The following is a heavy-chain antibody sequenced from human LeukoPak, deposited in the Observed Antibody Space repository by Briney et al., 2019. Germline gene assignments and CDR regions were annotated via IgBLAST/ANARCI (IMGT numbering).Heavy chain of an antibody. Sequence: ASVKVSCKASGYTFTSYGISWVRQAPGQGLEWMGWISAYNGNTNYAQKLQGRVTVTTDTSTSTVYLELRRLRPDDTAVYYCVRDQYLNVMTGFDDWGQGTLVTVSS. D-gene: IGHD3-9*01. V-gene: IGHV1-18*01. CDR1: GYTFTSYG. CDR3: VRDQYLNVMTGFDD. CDR2: ISAYNGNT. J-gene: IGHJ4*02.